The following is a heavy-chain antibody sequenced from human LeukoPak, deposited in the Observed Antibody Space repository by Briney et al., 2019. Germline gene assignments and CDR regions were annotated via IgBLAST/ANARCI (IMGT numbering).Heavy chain of an antibody. CDR3: ARDLVVPPYNWFDP. Sequence: PSETLSLTCTVSGGSISSYYWSWIRQPAGKGLEWIGRIYSSGSTNYNPSLKGRVAMSVDTSNNQFSLKLSSVTAADTAVYYCARDLVVPPYNWFDPWGQGTPVTVSS. D-gene: IGHD2-2*01. CDR1: GGSISSYY. V-gene: IGHV4-4*07. J-gene: IGHJ5*02. CDR2: IYSSGST.